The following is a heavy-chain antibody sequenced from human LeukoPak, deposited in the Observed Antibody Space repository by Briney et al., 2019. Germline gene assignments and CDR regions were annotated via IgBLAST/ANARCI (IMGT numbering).Heavy chain of an antibody. CDR3: ARLVGQLSL. D-gene: IGHD3-10*01. J-gene: IGHJ2*01. CDR2: IYHSGST. V-gene: IGHV4-38-2*01. CDR1: GYSISSGYY. Sequence: PSETLSLTCAVSGYSISSGYYWGWSRQPPGKGLEWIGSIYHSGSTYYNPSLKSRVTISVDTSKNQFSLKLSSVTAADTAVYYCARLVGQLSLWGRGTLVTVSS.